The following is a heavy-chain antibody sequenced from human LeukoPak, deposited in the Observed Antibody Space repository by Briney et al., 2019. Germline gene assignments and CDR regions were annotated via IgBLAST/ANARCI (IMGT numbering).Heavy chain of an antibody. Sequence: PSETLSLTCTVSGGSVSSGSYYWSWIRQPPGKGLEWIGYIYYSGSTNYNPSLKSRVTISVDTSKNQFSLKLSSVTAADTAVYYCARVGVGTSCYRCLDYWGQGTLVTVSS. V-gene: IGHV4-61*01. CDR1: GGSVSSGSYY. D-gene: IGHD2-2*02. CDR2: IYYSGST. CDR3: ARVGVGTSCYRCLDY. J-gene: IGHJ4*02.